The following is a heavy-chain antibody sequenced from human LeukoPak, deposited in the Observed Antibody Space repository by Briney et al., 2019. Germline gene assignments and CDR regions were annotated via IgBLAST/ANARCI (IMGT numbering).Heavy chain of an antibody. D-gene: IGHD1-26*01. V-gene: IGHV3-21*01. CDR2: ISSSSSYI. J-gene: IGHJ4*02. CDR1: GFTFSSYS. CDR3: ASGDSGSVPLDY. Sequence: GGSLRLSCAASGFTFSSYSMNWVRQAPGKGLEWVSSISSSSSYIYYADSVKGRFTISRDNAKNSLYLQMNSLRAEDTAVYYCASGDSGSVPLDYWGQGTLVTVSS.